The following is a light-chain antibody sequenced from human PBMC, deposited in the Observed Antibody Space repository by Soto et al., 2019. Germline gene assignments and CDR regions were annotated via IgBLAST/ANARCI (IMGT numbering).Light chain of an antibody. CDR2: AAS. CDR1: QSISSS. J-gene: IGKJ1*01. CDR3: QQSFNLPRT. V-gene: IGKV1-39*01. Sequence: DIEMTQSPSSLSASVGDTITVTCRASQSISSSLNWFQHSPGQPPKLLLFAASNLHAGVPPRFSGSGSGTSFSLTIRSLRPEDFATYYCQQSFNLPRTFGPGTKVDIK.